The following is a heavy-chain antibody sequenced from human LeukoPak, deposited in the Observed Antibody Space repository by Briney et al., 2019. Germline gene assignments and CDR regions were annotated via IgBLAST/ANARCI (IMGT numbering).Heavy chain of an antibody. Sequence: PGGSLRLSCAASGFTLDSYWMSWVRQAPGKGLEWVANIKRDGIEKYYMDSVKGRFTISRDSAEHSLYLQMNSLRAEDTAVYYCARVGHSDYDSGDYWGQGTLVTVSS. CDR3: ARVGHSDYDSGDY. D-gene: IGHD5-12*01. V-gene: IGHV3-7*01. J-gene: IGHJ4*02. CDR2: IKRDGIEK. CDR1: GFTLDSYW.